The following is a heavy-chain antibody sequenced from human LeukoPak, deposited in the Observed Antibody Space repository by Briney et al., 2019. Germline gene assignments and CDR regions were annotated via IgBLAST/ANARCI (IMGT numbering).Heavy chain of an antibody. D-gene: IGHD3-10*01. J-gene: IGHJ4*02. CDR1: GFTFSSYA. V-gene: IGHV3-23*01. CDR3: ARGLNLAPLWMVRGVYEGGYFDY. Sequence: GGSLRLSCAASGFTFSSYAMSWVRQAPGKGLEWVSHISGSGGSTYYADSVKGRFTISRDNAKNSLYLQMNSLRAEDTAVYYCARGLNLAPLWMVRGVYEGGYFDYWGQGTLVTVSS. CDR2: ISGSGGST.